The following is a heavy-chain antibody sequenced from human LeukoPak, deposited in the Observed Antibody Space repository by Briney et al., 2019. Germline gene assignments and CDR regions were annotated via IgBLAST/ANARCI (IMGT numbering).Heavy chain of an antibody. D-gene: IGHD3-10*01. CDR1: GYSISSGSY. Sequence: SETLSLTCAVSGYSISSGSYWGWIRQPPGKGLEWIGSIYHSGSTYYNPSLKSRVTISVDTSKNQFSLKLSSVTAADTAVYYCARGRITMVRGVMGQYYFDYWGQGTLVTVSS. CDR2: IYHSGST. CDR3: ARGRITMVRGVMGQYYFDY. V-gene: IGHV4-38-2*01. J-gene: IGHJ4*02.